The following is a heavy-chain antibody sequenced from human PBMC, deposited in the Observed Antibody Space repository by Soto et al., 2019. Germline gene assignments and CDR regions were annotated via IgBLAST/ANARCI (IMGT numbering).Heavy chain of an antibody. CDR3: ARGIKSCVTSSCYTPVDH. V-gene: IGHV1-69*04. CDR2: IIPLHDIV. D-gene: IGHD2-15*01. J-gene: IGHJ4*02. Sequence: GASVKVSCKTSGGTFSNFGFSWVRQAPGHGLEWMGRIIPLHDIVDHAQKFQGRVTITADKSTSTAYMELSGLRSEDTAIYYCARGIKSCVTSSCYTPVDHWGQGTLVTVSS. CDR1: GGTFSNFG.